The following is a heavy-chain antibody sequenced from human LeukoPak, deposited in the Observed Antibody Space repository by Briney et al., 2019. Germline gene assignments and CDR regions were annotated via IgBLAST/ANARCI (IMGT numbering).Heavy chain of an antibody. CDR3: AKVEGASKASVY. CDR1: GFTFSNYA. D-gene: IGHD1-1*01. Sequence: GGSLRLSCAAAGFTFSNYAMTWVRQAPGRGLEWVSSISGSGGSTYYANSVKGRFTISRDNSKNTLYLQMYSLRAEDTAVYYCAKVEGASKASVYWGQGALVTVSS. J-gene: IGHJ4*02. V-gene: IGHV3-23*01. CDR2: ISGSGGST.